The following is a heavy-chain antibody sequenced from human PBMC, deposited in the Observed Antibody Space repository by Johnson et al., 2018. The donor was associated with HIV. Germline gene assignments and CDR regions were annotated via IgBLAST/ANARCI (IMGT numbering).Heavy chain of an antibody. Sequence: QVQLLESWGGVVQPGRSLRLSCAASGFTFSDYYMSWIRQAPGKGLEWVSYISSSGSTIYYADSVKGRFTISRDNSKKTLYLQMNSLRAEDTAVYYCAREESIVVAIAIQAFDIWGQGTMVTVSS. V-gene: IGHV3-11*04. CDR3: AREESIVVAIAIQAFDI. D-gene: IGHD2-21*01. J-gene: IGHJ3*02. CDR2: ISSSGSTI. CDR1: GFTFSDYY.